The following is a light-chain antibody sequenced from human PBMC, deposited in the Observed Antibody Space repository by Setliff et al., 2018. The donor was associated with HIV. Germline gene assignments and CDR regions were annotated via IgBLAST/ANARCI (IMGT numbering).Light chain of an antibody. CDR2: YDS. J-gene: IGLJ1*01. CDR1: NIGSKS. Sequence: ELTQPPSVSVAPGKTARITCGGNNIGSKSVHWYQQKPGQAPVLVISYDSDRPSGIPERFSGSNSGNTATRTISRVEAGDEADYYCQVWDSSSDHPYVFGTGTKVTV. CDR3: QVWDSSSDHPYV. V-gene: IGLV3-21*04.